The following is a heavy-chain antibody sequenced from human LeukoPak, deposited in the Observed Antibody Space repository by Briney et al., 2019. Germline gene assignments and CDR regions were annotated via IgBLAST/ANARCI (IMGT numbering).Heavy chain of an antibody. CDR2: ISGSGGST. CDR3: TSSSSRGIYYYYYYMDV. CDR1: GFTFSSYA. Sequence: PGGSLRLSCAASGFTFSSYAMSWFRQAPGKGLDWVSAISGSGGSTYYADSVKGRFTISRDNSKNTLYLQMNSLRAEDTAVYYCTSSSSRGIYYYYYYMDVWGKGTTVTVSS. J-gene: IGHJ6*03. D-gene: IGHD6-6*01. V-gene: IGHV3-23*01.